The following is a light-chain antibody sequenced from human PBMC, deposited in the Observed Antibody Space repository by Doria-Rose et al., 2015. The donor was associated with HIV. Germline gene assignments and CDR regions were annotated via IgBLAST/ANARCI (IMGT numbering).Light chain of an antibody. V-gene: IGKV4-1*01. CDR1: QSLLYTSKNY. J-gene: IGKJ3*01. CDR2: WAS. CDR3: QQYYDTPS. Sequence: IRVTQSPESLGMSLGERATLNCKSNQSLLYTSKNYLAWYQQKPGQPPKLLIHWASTRQSGVPARFSGSGSGTDFTLTISSLEAEDVAVYYCQQYYDTPSFGPGTTVDIK.